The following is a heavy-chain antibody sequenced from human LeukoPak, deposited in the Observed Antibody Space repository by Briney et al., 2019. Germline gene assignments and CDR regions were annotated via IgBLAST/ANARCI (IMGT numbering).Heavy chain of an antibody. Sequence: GGSLRLSCAASGFTFSDYYMSWIRQAPGRGLEWVSYISSSGSTIYYADSVKGRFTISRDNAKNSLYLQMNSLRAEDTAVYYCARAGPPVLLWFGELLEYFDYWGQGTLVTVSS. J-gene: IGHJ4*02. CDR2: ISSSGSTI. CDR1: GFTFSDYY. V-gene: IGHV3-11*04. CDR3: ARAGPPVLLWFGELLEYFDY. D-gene: IGHD3-10*01.